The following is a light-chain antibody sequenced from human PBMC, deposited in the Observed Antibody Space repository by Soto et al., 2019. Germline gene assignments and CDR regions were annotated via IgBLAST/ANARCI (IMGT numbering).Light chain of an antibody. CDR3: QHYTSYSEA. CDR1: QTISSW. Sequence: MTKSPASVSASIGDRVTITCRASQTISSWLAWYQQKPGKAPKLLIYKASTLKSGDPSRFSGSGSGTEFTLTICSLQPDDFATYYCQHYTSYSEAFGQGAKV. J-gene: IGKJ1*01. V-gene: IGKV1-5*03. CDR2: KAS.